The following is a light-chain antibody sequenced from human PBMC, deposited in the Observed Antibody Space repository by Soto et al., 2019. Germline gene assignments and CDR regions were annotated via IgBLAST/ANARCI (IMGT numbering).Light chain of an antibody. CDR3: QHYGSSPWT. CDR1: QSVSSSY. V-gene: IGKV3-20*01. J-gene: IGKJ1*01. CDR2: GAS. Sequence: EIVLTQSPGTLSLSPGERATLSCRASQSVSSSYLAWYQQKPGQAPRPLIYGASSRAIGIPDRFSGSGSGTDFTLTISRLETEDFAVYYCQHYGSSPWTFGQGTKVEIK.